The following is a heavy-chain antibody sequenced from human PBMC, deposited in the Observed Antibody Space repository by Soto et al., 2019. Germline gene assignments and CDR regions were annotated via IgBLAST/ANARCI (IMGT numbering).Heavy chain of an antibody. CDR2: FDPEEGET. V-gene: IGHV1-24*01. CDR1: GYTPPALS. Sequence: QVPLVQSGAEVKKPGAPGKVPSRVPGYTPPALSMQWVGRALGNGLEGMGGFDPEEGETSYAQKFEGRVTMTEETATDTAYMELSSLRSEDTAVYYFATHRSGRFLEWLPEGSLGYWGQGTLVTVSS. D-gene: IGHD3-3*01. J-gene: IGHJ4*02. CDR3: ATHRSGRFLEWLPEGSLGY.